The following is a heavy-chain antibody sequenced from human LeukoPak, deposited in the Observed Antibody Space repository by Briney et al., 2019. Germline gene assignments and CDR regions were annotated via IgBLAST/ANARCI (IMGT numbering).Heavy chain of an antibody. D-gene: IGHD6-13*01. CDR2: IKPDGTTK. Sequence: GGSLRLSCAASGFPLSSYSMTWVRQAPGKGLEWMANIKPDGTTKFYVDSVKGRFTISRDNALNSLYLQMNSLRAEDTAIYYCARSIPYGTTWYGRSDYWGQGTLVTVSS. CDR3: ARSIPYGTTWYGRSDY. J-gene: IGHJ4*02. CDR1: GFPLSSYS. V-gene: IGHV3-7*03.